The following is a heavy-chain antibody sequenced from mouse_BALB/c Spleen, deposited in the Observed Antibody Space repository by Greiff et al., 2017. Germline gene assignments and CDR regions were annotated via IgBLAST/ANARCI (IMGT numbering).Heavy chain of an antibody. V-gene: IGHV5-6-4*01. Sequence: EVQLVESGGGLVKPGGSLKLSCAASGFTFSSYTMSWVRQTPEKRLEWVATISSGGSYTYYPDSVKGRFTISRDNAKNTLYLQMSSLKSEDTAMYYCTRDEGWFAYWGQGTLVTVSA. CDR1: GFTFSSYT. J-gene: IGHJ3*01. CDR3: TRDEGWFAY. CDR2: ISSGGSYT.